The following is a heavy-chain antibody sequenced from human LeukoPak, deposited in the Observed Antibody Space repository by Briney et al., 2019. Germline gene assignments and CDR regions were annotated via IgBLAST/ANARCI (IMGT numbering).Heavy chain of an antibody. J-gene: IGHJ4*02. CDR3: ARLVSDGYNLSYFDY. D-gene: IGHD5-24*01. CDR1: GGSFSGYY. CDR2: INHSGST. V-gene: IGHV4-34*01. Sequence: SETLSLTCAVYGGSFSGYYWSWIRQPPGKGLEWIGEINHSGSTNYNPSLKSRVTISVDTSKNQFSLKLSSVTAADTAVYYCARLVSDGYNLSYFDYWGQGTLVTVSS.